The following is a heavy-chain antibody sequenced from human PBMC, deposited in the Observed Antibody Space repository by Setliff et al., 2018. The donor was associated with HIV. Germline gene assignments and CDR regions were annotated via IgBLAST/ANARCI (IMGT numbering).Heavy chain of an antibody. CDR1: SASISNYH. CDR3: AIGVEYPGVFQS. J-gene: IGHJ5*02. CDR2: IYTSGTT. V-gene: IGHV4-4*09. D-gene: IGHD2-2*01. Sequence: TSETLSLTCAVSSASISNYHWSWIRQTPGKGLEWIGSIYTSGTTNYNPSLEGRITTSVDLSKNHFSLNLHSVTAADTAVYYCAIGVEYPGVFQSWGQGKVVTVSS.